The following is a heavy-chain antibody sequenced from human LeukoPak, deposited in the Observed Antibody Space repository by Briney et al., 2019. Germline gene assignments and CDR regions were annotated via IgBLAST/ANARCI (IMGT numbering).Heavy chain of an antibody. Sequence: PSETLSLTCTVSGGSISSYYWSWIRQPPGKGLEWIGYIYYSGSTNYNPSLKSRVTISVDTSKNQFSLKLSSVTAADTAVYYCARDLVEYSGYVFDPWGQGTLVTVSS. CDR2: IYYSGST. J-gene: IGHJ5*02. D-gene: IGHD5-12*01. CDR1: GGSISSYY. CDR3: ARDLVEYSGYVFDP. V-gene: IGHV4-59*01.